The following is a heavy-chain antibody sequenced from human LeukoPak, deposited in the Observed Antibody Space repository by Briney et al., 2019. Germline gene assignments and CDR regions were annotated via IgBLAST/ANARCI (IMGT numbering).Heavy chain of an antibody. CDR2: IRSKAYGGTT. J-gene: IGHJ4*02. Sequence: PGRSLRLSCTASGFTFGDYAMSWVRQAPGKGLEWVGFIRSKAYGGTTEYAASVKGRFTISRDDSKSIAYLQMNSLKTEDTAVHYCTGDELPAATGAHFDYWGQGTLVTVSS. D-gene: IGHD2-2*01. CDR1: GFTFGDYA. V-gene: IGHV3-49*04. CDR3: TGDELPAATGAHFDY.